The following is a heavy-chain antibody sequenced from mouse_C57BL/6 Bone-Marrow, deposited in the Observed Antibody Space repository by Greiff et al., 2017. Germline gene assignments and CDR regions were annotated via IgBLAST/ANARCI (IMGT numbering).Heavy chain of an antibody. CDR3: TTVEWLRRGYFDV. V-gene: IGHV14-4*01. Sequence: VQLQQSGAELVRPGASVKLSCTASGFNIKDDYMHWVKQRPEQGLEWIGWIDPENGDTEYASKFQGKATITADTSSNTASLQLSSLTSEDTAVYYCTTVEWLRRGYFDVWGTGTTVTVSS. CDR1: GFNIKDDY. CDR2: IDPENGDT. D-gene: IGHD2-2*01. J-gene: IGHJ1*03.